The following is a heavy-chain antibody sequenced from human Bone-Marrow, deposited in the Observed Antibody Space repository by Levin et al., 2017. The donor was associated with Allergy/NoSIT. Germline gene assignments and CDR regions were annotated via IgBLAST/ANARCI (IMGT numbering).Heavy chain of an antibody. D-gene: IGHD3-10*01. CDR2: MSNDGNFK. J-gene: IGHJ4*02. CDR3: TRGAGSYPWAVFDH. Sequence: GGSLRLSCAASEFIFSRYPMHWVRQAPGKGLEWVAVMSNDGNFKSYADSVKGRFTISRDNSEDTLYLQMNSLRPEDTGVYFCTRGAGSYPWAVFDHWGQGTPVTVSS. CDR1: EFIFSRYP. V-gene: IGHV3-30*04.